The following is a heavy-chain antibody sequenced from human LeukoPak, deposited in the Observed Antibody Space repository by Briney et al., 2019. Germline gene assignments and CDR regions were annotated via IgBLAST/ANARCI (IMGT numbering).Heavy chain of an antibody. J-gene: IGHJ4*02. CDR2: IREDGSEK. V-gene: IGHV3-7*01. CDR3: ATSTGWLFDY. D-gene: IGHD6-19*01. CDR1: GFTLSNYW. Sequence: GRSLRLSCAASGFTLSNYWMSWVRQAPGKGLEWVANIREDGSEKYYVDSVKGRFTISRDNAKNSLYLQMSSLRAEDTAVYYCATSTGWLFDYWGQGTLVTVSS.